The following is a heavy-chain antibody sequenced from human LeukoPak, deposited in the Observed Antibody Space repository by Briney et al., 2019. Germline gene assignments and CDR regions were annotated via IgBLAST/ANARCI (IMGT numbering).Heavy chain of an antibody. J-gene: IGHJ4*02. CDR2: MSSSGSTT. D-gene: IGHD2-8*01. V-gene: IGHV3-48*02. CDR1: GFTFSMYN. Sequence: GGSLRLSCAASGFTFSMYNMNWVRQAPGKGLGWVSYMSSSGSTTLYADSVKGRFTISRDNAKSSLYLQMNSLRDEDTAVYFCARDSVYAFDYWGQGTLVTVSS. CDR3: ARDSVYAFDY.